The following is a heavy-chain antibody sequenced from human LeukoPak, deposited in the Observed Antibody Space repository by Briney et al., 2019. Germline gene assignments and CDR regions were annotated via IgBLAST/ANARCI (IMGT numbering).Heavy chain of an antibody. V-gene: IGHV1-24*01. J-gene: IGHJ5*02. CDR3: ARVGLLLSPLDP. D-gene: IGHD2-21*02. CDR2: FDPEDGET. CDR1: GYTLTELS. Sequence: ASVKVSCKVSGYTLTELSMHWVRQAPGKGLEWMGGFDPEDGETVYAQKFQGRVTMTEDTSTDTAYMELSSLRSEDTAVYYCARVGLLLSPLDPWGQGTLVTVSS.